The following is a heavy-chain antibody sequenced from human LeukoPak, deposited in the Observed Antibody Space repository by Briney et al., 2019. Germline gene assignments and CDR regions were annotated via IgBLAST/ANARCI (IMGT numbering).Heavy chain of an antibody. Sequence: ASVKVSCKVSGYTLTELSMHWVRQAPGKGLEWMGGFDPEDGETIYAQKFQGRVTMTEDTSTDTAYMELSSLRSEDTAVYYCATEDYRYYYYGMDVWGQGTTVTVSS. CDR3: ATEDYRYYYYGMDV. J-gene: IGHJ6*02. CDR2: FDPEDGET. CDR1: GYTLTELS. D-gene: IGHD4-4*01. V-gene: IGHV1-24*01.